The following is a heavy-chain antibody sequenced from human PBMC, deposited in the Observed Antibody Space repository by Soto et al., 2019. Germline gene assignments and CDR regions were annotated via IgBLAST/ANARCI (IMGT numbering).Heavy chain of an antibody. J-gene: IGHJ6*03. CDR3: ARSYYDFLSGYYYYYMDV. Sequence: SETLSLTCTVSGGSISSYYWSWIRQPPGKGLEWIGYIYYSGSTNYNPSLKSRVTISVDTSKNQFSLKLSSVTAADTAVYYCARSYYDFLSGYYYYYMDVWGKGTTVTVSS. D-gene: IGHD3-3*01. V-gene: IGHV4-59*12. CDR2: IYYSGST. CDR1: GGSISSYY.